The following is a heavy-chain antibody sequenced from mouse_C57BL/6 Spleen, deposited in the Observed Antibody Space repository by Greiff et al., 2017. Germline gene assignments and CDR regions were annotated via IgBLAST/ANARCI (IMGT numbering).Heavy chain of an antibody. D-gene: IGHD2-3*01. J-gene: IGHJ4*01. Sequence: QVQLKQSGAELVRPGASVKLSCKASGYTFTDYYINWVKQRPGQGLEWIARIYPGSGNTYYNEKFKGKATLTAEKSSSTAYMQLSSLTSADSAVYFCASLRDGYLGAMDYWGQGTSVTVSS. CDR1: GYTFTDYY. CDR3: ASLRDGYLGAMDY. CDR2: IYPGSGNT. V-gene: IGHV1-76*01.